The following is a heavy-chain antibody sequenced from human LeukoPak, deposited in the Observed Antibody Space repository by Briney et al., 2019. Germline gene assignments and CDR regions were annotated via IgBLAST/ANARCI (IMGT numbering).Heavy chain of an antibody. Sequence: SVKVSCKASGGTFSSYAISWVRQAPRQGLEWMGGIIPIFGTANYAQKFQGRVTITTDESTSTAYMELSSLRSEDTAVYYCARESRGCSSTSCFPGSNWFDPWGQGTLVTVSS. CDR3: ARESRGCSSTSCFPGSNWFDP. D-gene: IGHD2-2*01. CDR2: IIPIFGTA. J-gene: IGHJ5*02. CDR1: GGTFSSYA. V-gene: IGHV1-69*05.